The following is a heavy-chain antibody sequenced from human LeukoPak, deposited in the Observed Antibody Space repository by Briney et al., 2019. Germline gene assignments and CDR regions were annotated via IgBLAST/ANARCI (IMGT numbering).Heavy chain of an antibody. J-gene: IGHJ4*02. CDR3: AKESGKFDY. Sequence: GGSLRLSCVASGLNFDDSAMHWVRQAPGKGLEWVSLISADGGSTFSADSVKGRFGISRDNSKNSLYLQMNSLRSEDTAMYYCAKESGKFDYWGQGTLVAVSS. V-gene: IGHV3-43*02. CDR1: GLNFDDSA. CDR2: ISADGGST.